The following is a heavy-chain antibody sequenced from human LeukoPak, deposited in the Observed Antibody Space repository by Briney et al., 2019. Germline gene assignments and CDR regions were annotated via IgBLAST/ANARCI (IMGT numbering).Heavy chain of an antibody. J-gene: IGHJ6*03. Sequence: PGGSLRLSCAASGFTFSSYGMHWVRQAPGKGLEWVAFIRYDGSNKYYADSVKGRFTISRDNSKNTLYLQMNSLRAEDTAVYYCARGGGICSSTSCQYYYYMDVWGKGTTVTISS. V-gene: IGHV3-30*02. CDR2: IRYDGSNK. CDR1: GFTFSSYG. D-gene: IGHD2-2*01. CDR3: ARGGGICSSTSCQYYYYMDV.